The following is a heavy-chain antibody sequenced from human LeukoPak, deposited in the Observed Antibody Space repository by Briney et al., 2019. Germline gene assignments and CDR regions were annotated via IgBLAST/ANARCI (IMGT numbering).Heavy chain of an antibody. CDR1: GGSISSYY. D-gene: IGHD6-13*01. J-gene: IGHJ4*02. CDR3: ASEGGGYSSRPIDY. CDR2: IYTSGST. V-gene: IGHV4-4*07. Sequence: PSETLSVTCTVSGGSISSYYWSWIRQPAGKCLEWIGRIYTSGSTNYNPSLRSRVTMSVDASKNQFSLKLNSVTAADTAVYYCASEGGGYSSRPIDYWGQGTLVTVSS.